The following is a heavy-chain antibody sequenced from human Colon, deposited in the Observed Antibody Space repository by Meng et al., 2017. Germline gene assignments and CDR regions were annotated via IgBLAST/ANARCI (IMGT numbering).Heavy chain of an antibody. CDR2: IYYSGST. CDR1: GGSISSGCYY. CDR3: ARDYLWAFDH. V-gene: IGHV4-31*03. Sequence: QVQLQGSGPGLVKPSPPLSLTGTVSGGSISSGCYYWSWIRQHPVKCLEWIGYIYYSGSTYYNPSLKSRVTISVDTSKNQFSLKLSSVTAADTAVYYCARDYLWAFDHWGQGTLVTVSS. J-gene: IGHJ4*02. D-gene: IGHD3-16*01.